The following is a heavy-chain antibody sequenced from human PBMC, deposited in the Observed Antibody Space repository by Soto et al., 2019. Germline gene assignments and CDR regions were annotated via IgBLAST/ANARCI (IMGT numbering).Heavy chain of an antibody. CDR2: ISFDGSKK. CDR1: GFTFSSFV. Sequence: QVQLVESGGGVVQPGRSLRLSCAASGFTFSSFVMHWVRQFPGKGLQWVALISFDGSKKYYADSVKGRCTISRVKSKNTLYPPMHSLRVEDTAVYYCAKDRGASRADIDYWGPGLLASASS. V-gene: IGHV3-30*18. J-gene: IGHJ4*02. D-gene: IGHD3-10*01. CDR3: AKDRGASRADIDY.